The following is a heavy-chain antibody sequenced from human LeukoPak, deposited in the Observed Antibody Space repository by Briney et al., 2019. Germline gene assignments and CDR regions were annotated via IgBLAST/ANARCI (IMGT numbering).Heavy chain of an antibody. CDR1: GGSISSGNHF. Sequence: SETLSLTCTVSGGSISSGNHFWGWIRQPPGKGLEWIGIIYYSGRTYFNPSLKSRVTISVDTSKNQFSLKLSSVTAADTAVYYCARRAYSSSSFDYWVQGTLVTVSS. J-gene: IGHJ4*02. D-gene: IGHD6-6*01. CDR3: ARRAYSSSSFDY. V-gene: IGHV4-39*01. CDR2: IYYSGRT.